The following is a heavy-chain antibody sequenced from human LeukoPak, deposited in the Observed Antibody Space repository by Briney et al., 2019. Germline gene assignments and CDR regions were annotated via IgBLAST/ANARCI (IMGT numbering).Heavy chain of an antibody. Sequence: SETLSLTCAVSGGSFSGYYWSWIRQPPGKGLEWIGEINHSGSTNYNPSLKSRVTISVDTSKNQFSLKLSSVTAADTAVYYCARGSATGNYYYYMDVWGKGTTVTVSS. D-gene: IGHD3-10*01. CDR1: GGSFSGYY. V-gene: IGHV4-34*01. CDR2: INHSGST. CDR3: ARGSATGNYYYYMDV. J-gene: IGHJ6*03.